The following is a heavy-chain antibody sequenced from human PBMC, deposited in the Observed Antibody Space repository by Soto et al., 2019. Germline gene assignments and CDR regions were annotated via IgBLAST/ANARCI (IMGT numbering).Heavy chain of an antibody. J-gene: IGHJ4*02. Sequence: SGPTLVNPTQTLTLTCTFSGFSLSTSGVGLGWIRQPPGKALEWLALIYWNDDKRYSPSLKSRLTITKDTSKNQVVLTMTNMDPVDTATYYCAHSSVLLWFGESIPPPYFDYWGQGTLVTVSS. CDR2: IYWNDDK. CDR3: AHSSVLLWFGESIPPPYFDY. V-gene: IGHV2-5*01. D-gene: IGHD3-10*01. CDR1: GFSLSTSGVG.